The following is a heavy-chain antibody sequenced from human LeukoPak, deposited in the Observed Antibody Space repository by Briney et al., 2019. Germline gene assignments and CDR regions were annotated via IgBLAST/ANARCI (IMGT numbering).Heavy chain of an antibody. CDR2: ISAYNGNT. CDR1: GYTFTSYG. CDR3: ARVNHGGPYCGGDCSDNFDY. Sequence: ASVKVSCKASGYTFTSYGISWVRQAPGQGLEWMGWISAYNGNTNYAQKLQGRVTMTRDTSTSTVYMELSSLRSEDTAVYYCARVNHGGPYCGGDCSDNFDYWGQGTLVTVSS. V-gene: IGHV1-18*01. J-gene: IGHJ4*02. D-gene: IGHD2-21*02.